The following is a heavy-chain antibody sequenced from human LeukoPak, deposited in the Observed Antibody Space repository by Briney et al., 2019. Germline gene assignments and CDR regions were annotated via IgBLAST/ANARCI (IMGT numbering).Heavy chain of an antibody. CDR3: ARTMGTSTSSTLDY. V-gene: IGHV5-51*01. D-gene: IGHD2-2*01. CDR2: IYPGDSDT. J-gene: IGHJ4*02. Sequence: GEFLKISCKGSGYSFTTYWIAWVRQMPGKGLEWMGIIYPGDSDTRYSPSFQGQVTISADKSITTAYLQWSSLKASDTAIYYCARTMGTSTSSTLDYWGQGTLVTVSS. CDR1: GYSFTTYW.